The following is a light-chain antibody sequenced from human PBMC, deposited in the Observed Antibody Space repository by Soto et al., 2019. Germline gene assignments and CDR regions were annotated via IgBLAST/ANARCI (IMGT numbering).Light chain of an antibody. CDR2: GAS. V-gene: IGKV3-20*01. CDR3: QQYGSAPMYT. Sequence: EIVLTQSPGTLSLSPGERATLSCRASQSVSTSYLAWYQQKPGQAPRLVIYGASSRATGIADRFSGSGSGTDFTLTLSRLEPEDFAVYYCQQYGSAPMYTFGQGTKLEIK. CDR1: QSVSTSY. J-gene: IGKJ2*01.